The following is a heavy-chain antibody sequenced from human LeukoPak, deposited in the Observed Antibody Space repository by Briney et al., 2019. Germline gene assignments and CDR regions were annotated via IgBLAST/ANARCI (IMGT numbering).Heavy chain of an antibody. CDR3: AREGGFFRPLDY. D-gene: IGHD3-3*01. CDR1: GGSVTSTNW. CDR2: VHLDGRT. V-gene: IGHV4-4*02. Sequence: PSGTLSLTCGVSGGSVTSTNWWTWFRQPPGKGLDWIGEVHLDGRTNYNPSLKSRLTISVDLSENHISLKLTSVTAADTAVYYCAREGGFFRPLDYSGQGTLVTVSS. J-gene: IGHJ4*02.